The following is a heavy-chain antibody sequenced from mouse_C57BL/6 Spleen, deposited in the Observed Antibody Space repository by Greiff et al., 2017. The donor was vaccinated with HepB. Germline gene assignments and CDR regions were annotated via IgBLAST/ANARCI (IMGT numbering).Heavy chain of an antibody. CDR1: GYTFTGYW. D-gene: IGHD2-2*01. CDR2: ILPGSGST. Sequence: VQLQQSGAELMKPGASVKLSCKATGYTFTGYWIEWVKQRPGHGLEWIGEILPGSGSTNYNEKFKGKATFTADTSSNTAYMQLSSLTTEDSDISCCEREGVGLRPRYCDVWGTGTTVTVSS. CDR3: EREGVGLRPRYCDV. J-gene: IGHJ1*03. V-gene: IGHV1-9*01.